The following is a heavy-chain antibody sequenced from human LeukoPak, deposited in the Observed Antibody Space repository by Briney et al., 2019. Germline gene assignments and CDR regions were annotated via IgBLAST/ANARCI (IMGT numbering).Heavy chain of an antibody. CDR1: GYNFTSYW. V-gene: IGHV5-51*01. CDR3: ARRPRSSSSPFDY. CDR2: IYPGDSDT. D-gene: IGHD6-6*01. J-gene: IGHJ4*02. Sequence: GESLQISCKGSGYNFTSYWIGWVRQVPGKGLEWMGIIYPGDSDTRYSPSFQGQVTISADKSISTAYLQWSSLKASDTAMYYCARRPRSSSSPFDYWGQGTLVTVSS.